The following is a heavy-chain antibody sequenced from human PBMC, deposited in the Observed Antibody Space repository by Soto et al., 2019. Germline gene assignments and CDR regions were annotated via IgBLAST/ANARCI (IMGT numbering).Heavy chain of an antibody. J-gene: IGHJ6*03. D-gene: IGHD3-3*01. V-gene: IGHV4-59*01. CDR1: GGSISSYY. Sequence: SETLSLTCTVSGGSISSYYWSWIRQPPGKGLEWIGYIYYSGSTNYNPSLKSRVTISVDTSKNQFSLKLSSVTAADTAVYYCARGVRFLDPYYYYYYMDVWGKGTTVTVSS. CDR2: IYYSGST. CDR3: ARGVRFLDPYYYYYYMDV.